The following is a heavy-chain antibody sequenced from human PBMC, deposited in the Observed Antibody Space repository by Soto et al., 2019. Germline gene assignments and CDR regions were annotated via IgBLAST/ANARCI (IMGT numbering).Heavy chain of an antibody. J-gene: IGHJ4*02. CDR2: IKEDGIDK. D-gene: IGHD2-2*01. CDR3: ARQLGNCPSSCCGSLDY. CDR1: GFTFNRHW. V-gene: IGHV3-7*05. Sequence: ESGGDLVQPGGSLRLSCAASGFTFNRHWMTWVRQAPGKGLEWVANIKEDGIDKYYVDSVRGRFTISRDNAKNSRYLQMDSLRDEDTAVYYCARQLGNCPSSCCGSLDYWGQGTLVTVSS.